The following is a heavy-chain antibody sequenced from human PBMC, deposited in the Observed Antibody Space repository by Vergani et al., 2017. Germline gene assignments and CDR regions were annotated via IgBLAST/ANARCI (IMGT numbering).Heavy chain of an antibody. Sequence: QVQLVESGGGVVQPGRSLRLSCAASGFTLSSYGMHWVRPAAGKGLEWVAVIPYDGSNKYYADSVKGRFPTSRDNSKNTLYLQMNSLRAEDTAGYYWAKEEYGSSXFDDGGEGTLVTVS. V-gene: IGHV3-30*18. CDR1: GFTLSSYG. J-gene: IGHJ4*02. CDR3: AKEEYGSSXFDD. CDR2: IPYDGSNK. D-gene: IGHD6-6*01.